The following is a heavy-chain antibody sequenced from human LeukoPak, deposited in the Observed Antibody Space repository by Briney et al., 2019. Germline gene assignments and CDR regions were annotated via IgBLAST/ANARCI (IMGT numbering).Heavy chain of an antibody. V-gene: IGHV1-2*02. CDR3: ARDPYYYNSSGYYLNNWFDP. CDR1: GYTFTGYY. J-gene: IGHJ5*02. CDR2: INPNSGGT. Sequence: ASVKVSCKASGYTFTGYYMHWVRQAPGQGLEWMGWINPNSGGTNYAQKFQGRATVTRDTSISTAYMELSRLTSDDTAVYYCARDPYYYNSSGYYLNNWFDPWGQGTRVTVSS. D-gene: IGHD3-22*01.